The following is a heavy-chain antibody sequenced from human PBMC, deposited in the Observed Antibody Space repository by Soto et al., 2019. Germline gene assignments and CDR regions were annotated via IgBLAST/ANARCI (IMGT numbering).Heavy chain of an antibody. D-gene: IGHD6-13*01. CDR2: LSGSGGTT. CDR1: GFTFSSYA. CDR3: AKALYTSSWYWFDP. V-gene: IGHV3-23*01. Sequence: PGGSLRLSCAASGFTFSSYAMSWVRQAPGKGLEWVSVLSGSGGTTYYADSVKGRFTISRDNSKNTLYLQMSSLRAEDTAIYYCAKALYTSSWYWFDPWGQGTLVTVSS. J-gene: IGHJ5*02.